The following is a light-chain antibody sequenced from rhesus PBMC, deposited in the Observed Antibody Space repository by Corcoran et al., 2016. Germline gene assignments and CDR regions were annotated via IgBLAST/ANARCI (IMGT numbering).Light chain of an antibody. V-gene: IGKV1-25*01. CDR3: QHYFTTPLT. Sequence: DIQMTQSPSSLSASVGDRVTITCRASLGITNDLAWYQQKPGEPPKLLFYEASLWQGGIPSRFSGIGSGADFTLTISSLQSEDFGTYYCQHYFTTPLTFGGGTKVGLK. J-gene: IGKJ4*01. CDR2: EAS. CDR1: LGITND.